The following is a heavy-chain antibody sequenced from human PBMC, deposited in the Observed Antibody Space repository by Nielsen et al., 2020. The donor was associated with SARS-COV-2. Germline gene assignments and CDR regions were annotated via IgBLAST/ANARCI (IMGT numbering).Heavy chain of an antibody. D-gene: IGHD6-19*01. V-gene: IGHV1-18*01. J-gene: IGHJ4*02. CDR3: ASRLGGSGWYGEFDY. CDR2: ISAYNGNT. Sequence: ASVKVSCKASGYTFTSYGISWVRQAPGQGLEWMGWISAYNGNTNYAQKLQGRVTITADKSTSTAYMELSSLRSEDTAVYYCASRLGGSGWYGEFDYWGQGTLVTVSS. CDR1: GYTFTSYG.